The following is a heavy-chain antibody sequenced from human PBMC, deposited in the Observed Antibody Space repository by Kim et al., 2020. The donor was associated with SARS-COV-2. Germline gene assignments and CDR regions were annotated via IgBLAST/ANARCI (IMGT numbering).Heavy chain of an antibody. V-gene: IGHV3-21*01. CDR1: GFSFSSYS. CDR3: ASSIRDYYYYGMDV. J-gene: IGHJ6*02. Sequence: GGSLRLSCAASGFSFSSYSMNWVRQAPGKGLEWVSSMSSDSSSIHYVDSVKGRFTISRDNAKNSLYLQMNSLRAADTAVYYCASSIRDYYYYGMDVWGQGTAVTVS. CDR2: MSSDSSSI.